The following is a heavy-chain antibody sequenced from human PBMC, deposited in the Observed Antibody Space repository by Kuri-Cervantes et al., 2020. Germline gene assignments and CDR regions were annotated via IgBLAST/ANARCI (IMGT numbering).Heavy chain of an antibody. Sequence: SETLSLTCAVYGGSFSGYYWSWIRQPPGKGLEWIGEINHSGSTNYSPSLKSRVTISVDTSKNQFSLKLSSVTAADTAVYYCARARGSPFYGMDVWGQGTTVTVSS. J-gene: IGHJ6*02. CDR3: ARARGSPFYGMDV. D-gene: IGHD1-26*01. CDR1: GGSFSGYY. CDR2: INHSGST. V-gene: IGHV4-34*01.